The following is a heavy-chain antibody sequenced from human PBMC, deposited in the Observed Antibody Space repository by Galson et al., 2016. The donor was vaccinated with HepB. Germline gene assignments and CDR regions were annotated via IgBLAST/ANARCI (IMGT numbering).Heavy chain of an antibody. CDR3: AKDIRPLHHILTGYSGDFDY. CDR2: ITWNGDST. V-gene: IGHV3-43D*03. D-gene: IGHD3-9*01. Sequence: SLRLSCAASGFTFEDYAMHWVRQGPGTGLEWVSLITWNGDSTYYADPVEGRFTISRDNSKNSQFLQMDSPRAEDTALYYCAKDIRPLHHILTGYSGDFDYWGQGTLVTVSS. J-gene: IGHJ4*02. CDR1: GFTFEDYA.